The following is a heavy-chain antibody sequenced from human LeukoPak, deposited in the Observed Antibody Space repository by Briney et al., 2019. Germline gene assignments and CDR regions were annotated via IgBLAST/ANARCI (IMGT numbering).Heavy chain of an antibody. CDR3: ARDPTTVVTLPYSFDF. CDR2: INDRGHT. CDR1: GGSFSGYH. J-gene: IGHJ4*02. V-gene: IGHV4-34*01. Sequence: SETLSLTCAVHGGSFSGYHWNWIRQSPAKGLEWIGEINDRGHTNYNPSLESRVTISVDTSKKQFSLRLSSVTAADTAVYYCARDPTTVVTLPYSFDFWGQGALVTVSS. D-gene: IGHD4-23*01.